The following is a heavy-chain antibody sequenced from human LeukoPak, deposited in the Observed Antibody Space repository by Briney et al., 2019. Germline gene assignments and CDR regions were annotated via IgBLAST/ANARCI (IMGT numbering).Heavy chain of an antibody. Sequence: PSETLSLTCTVSGGSITNNNYYWDWIRQPPGKGLEWIGTIYYSGSTYYNPSLKSRVSMFVDTSKNQFSLSLGSVTAADTAVYYCARLPRPCGGDCYSNAFDIWGQGTMVSVS. CDR3: ARLPRPCGGDCYSNAFDI. V-gene: IGHV4-39*01. D-gene: IGHD2-21*02. J-gene: IGHJ3*02. CDR1: GGSITNNNYY. CDR2: IYYSGST.